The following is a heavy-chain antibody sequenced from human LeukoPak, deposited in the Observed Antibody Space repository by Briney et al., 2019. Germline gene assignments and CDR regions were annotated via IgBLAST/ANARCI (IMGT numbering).Heavy chain of an antibody. Sequence: SQTLSLTCAISGDSVSGSPAVWNWIRQSPSRGLEWLGRAYYRSKWYIEYAESVKGRITITPDTSKNQFSLHLNSVTPEDTAVYYCARGIAAAAVFDYWGQGTLVTVSS. J-gene: IGHJ4*02. D-gene: IGHD6-13*01. CDR2: AYYRSKWYI. V-gene: IGHV6-1*01. CDR3: ARGIAAAAVFDY. CDR1: GDSVSGSPAV.